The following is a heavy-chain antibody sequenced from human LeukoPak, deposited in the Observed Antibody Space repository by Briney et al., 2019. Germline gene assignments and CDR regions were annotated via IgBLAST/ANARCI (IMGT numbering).Heavy chain of an antibody. V-gene: IGHV3-23*01. J-gene: IGHJ3*02. Sequence: GGSLRLSRAASGFTFSSYAMSWVRQAPGKGLEWVSAISGSGGSTYYADSVKGRFTISRDNSKNTLYLQMNSLRAEDTAVYYCATLSGSYGDAFDIWGQGTMVTVSS. CDR1: GFTFSSYA. CDR3: ATLSGSYGDAFDI. D-gene: IGHD1-26*01. CDR2: ISGSGGST.